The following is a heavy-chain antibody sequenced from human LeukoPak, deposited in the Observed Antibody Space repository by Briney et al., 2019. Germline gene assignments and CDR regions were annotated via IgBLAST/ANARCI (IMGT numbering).Heavy chain of an antibody. J-gene: IGHJ4*02. D-gene: IGHD6-13*01. CDR3: VRDRCSSCHYFDC. Sequence: GGSLRLSCAASGFTVSYNYMSWVRQAPGKGREWVSTIFSGGNTYYADSVKGRFTISRDNFKNTLYVQMNSLRAEDTAMYYCVRDRCSSCHYFDCWGQGTLVTVSS. CDR2: IFSGGNT. CDR1: GFTVSYNY. V-gene: IGHV3-66*01.